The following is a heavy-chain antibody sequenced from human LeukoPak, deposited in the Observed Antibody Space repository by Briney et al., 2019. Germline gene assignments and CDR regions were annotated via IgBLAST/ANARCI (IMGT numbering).Heavy chain of an antibody. CDR3: ASGFDSRFFDK. D-gene: IGHD3-22*01. CDR2: IKQDGNEK. V-gene: IGHV3-7*01. J-gene: IGHJ4*02. CDR1: GFTSSNYW. Sequence: GGSLRLSCAASGFTSSNYWMTWVRQAPGKGLEWVANIKQDGNEKYYVDSVKGRFTISRDNAKNSLYLQMNSLRADDTAVYYCASGFDSRFFDKWGQGTLVTVSS.